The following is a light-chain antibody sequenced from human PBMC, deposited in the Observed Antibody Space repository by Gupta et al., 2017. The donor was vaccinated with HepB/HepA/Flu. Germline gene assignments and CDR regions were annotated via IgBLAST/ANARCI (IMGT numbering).Light chain of an antibody. V-gene: IGKV3-20*01. Sequence: EIVLTQSPGTLSLSPGERATLSCRASQSVSSSYLAWYQQNPGQSPRLLIYGASSRATGITDRFSGSGSGTYFTLTLSRLEPEDFAVYYCQQYGSSPWTFGQGTKVEIK. J-gene: IGKJ1*01. CDR3: QQYGSSPWT. CDR2: GAS. CDR1: QSVSSSY.